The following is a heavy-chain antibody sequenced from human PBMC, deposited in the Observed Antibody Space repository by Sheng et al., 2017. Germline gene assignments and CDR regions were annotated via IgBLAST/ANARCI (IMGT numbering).Heavy chain of an antibody. D-gene: IGHD2-2*01. J-gene: IGHJ5*02. CDR3: ARDQPSSTSFNWFDP. CDR1: GFTFSSYE. CDR2: ISSSGSTI. Sequence: EVQLVESGGGLVQPGGSLRLSCAASGFTFSSYEMNWVRQAPGKGLEWVSYISSSGSTIYYADSVKGRFTISRDNAKNSLYLQMNSLRAEDTAVYYCARDQPSSTSFNWFDPWGQGTLVTVSS. V-gene: IGHV3-48*03.